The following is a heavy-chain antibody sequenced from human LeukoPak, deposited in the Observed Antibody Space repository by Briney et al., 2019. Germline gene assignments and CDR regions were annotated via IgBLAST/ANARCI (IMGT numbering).Heavy chain of an antibody. J-gene: IGHJ4*02. CDR3: SRENGAFSPFGY. Sequence: PSETLSLTCGVSGGSISNTNWWSWVRQPPGQGLEWIGEISLTGLTHYNPSLGSRVTVSLDKSKNQLSLNLTSVTAADTAVYYCSRENGAFSPFGYWGQGTLVIVLS. D-gene: IGHD2-8*01. CDR2: ISLTGLT. V-gene: IGHV4-4*02. CDR1: GGSISNTNW.